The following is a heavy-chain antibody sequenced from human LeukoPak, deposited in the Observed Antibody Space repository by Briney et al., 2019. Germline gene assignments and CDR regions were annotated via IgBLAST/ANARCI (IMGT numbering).Heavy chain of an antibody. Sequence: GGCLRLSCAASGFTFSSYGMGCVRQAAGKGLGWVAVISYDGSNKYYADSVKGRFTIARDNSKNTLYLQMNSLRAEDTAVYYCAKSAVYALLAKSWGQGTLVTVSS. V-gene: IGHV3-30*18. CDR1: GFTFSSYG. J-gene: IGHJ4*02. CDR3: AKSAVYALLAKS. CDR2: ISYDGSNK. D-gene: IGHD5/OR15-5a*01.